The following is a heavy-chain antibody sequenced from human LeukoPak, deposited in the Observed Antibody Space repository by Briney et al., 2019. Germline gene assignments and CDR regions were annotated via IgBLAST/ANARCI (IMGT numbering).Heavy chain of an antibody. CDR3: AREVVAASRYGMDV. CDR2: IYYSGST. V-gene: IGHV4-31*03. D-gene: IGHD2-15*01. CDR1: GGSISSGGYY. J-gene: IGHJ6*02. Sequence: SETLSLTCTVSGGSISSGGYYWSWLRQHPGKGLEWLGYIYYSGSTYYNPSLKSRVTISVDTSKNQFSLKLSSVTAADTAVYYCAREVVAASRYGMDVWGQGTTVTVSS.